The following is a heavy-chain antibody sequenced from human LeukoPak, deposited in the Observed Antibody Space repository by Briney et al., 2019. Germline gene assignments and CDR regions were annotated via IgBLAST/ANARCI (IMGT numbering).Heavy chain of an antibody. V-gene: IGHV1-69*02. CDR3: ARAGLASWFDP. D-gene: IGHD6-6*01. CDR2: IIPILGIA. Sequence: SVKVSCKASGGTFSSYTISWVRQAPGQGLERMGRIIPILGIANYAQKFQGRVTITADKSTSTAYMELSSLRSEDTAVYYCARAGLASWFDPWGQGTLVTVSS. J-gene: IGHJ5*02. CDR1: GGTFSSYT.